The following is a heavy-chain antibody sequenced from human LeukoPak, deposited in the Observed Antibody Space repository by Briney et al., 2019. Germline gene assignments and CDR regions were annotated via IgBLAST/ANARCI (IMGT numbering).Heavy chain of an antibody. Sequence: PGRSLRLSCAASGFTFDDYAMHWVRQAPGKGLEWVSGISWNSGSIGYADSVKGRFTISRDNAKNSLYLQMNSLRAEETALYYCAKDSLRESYALDYWGQGTLVTVSS. CDR2: ISWNSGSI. J-gene: IGHJ4*02. CDR1: GFTFDDYA. D-gene: IGHD2-2*01. CDR3: AKDSLRESYALDY. V-gene: IGHV3-9*01.